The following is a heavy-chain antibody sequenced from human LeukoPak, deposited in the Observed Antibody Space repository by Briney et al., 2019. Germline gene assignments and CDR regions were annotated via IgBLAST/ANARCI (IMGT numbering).Heavy chain of an antibody. CDR1: GYTFTSYY. CDR2: INPSGGSK. CDR3: AREAYYFDGSGEYKAFDY. V-gene: IGHV1-46*01. J-gene: IGHJ4*02. D-gene: IGHD3-10*01. Sequence: ASVKVSCKASGYTFTSYYMHWVRQSAGQGLEWMGIINPSGGSKSYAQKFQGRVTMTRDMSTSTAYMELSSLRSEDTAVYFCAREAYYFDGSGEYKAFDYWGQGTLVTVSS.